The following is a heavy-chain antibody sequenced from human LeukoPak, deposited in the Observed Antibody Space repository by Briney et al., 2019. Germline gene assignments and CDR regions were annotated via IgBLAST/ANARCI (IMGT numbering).Heavy chain of an antibody. CDR2: ISYDGSSK. Sequence: GGSLRLSCAASGFTVSSNYMSWVRQAPGKGLEWVAVISYDGSSKFYADSVKGRFTISRDNSKNTLYLQMNSLRAEDTAVYYCARSIAAPGTWYFDYWGQGTLVTVSS. CDR3: ARSIAAPGTWYFDY. V-gene: IGHV3-30-3*01. CDR1: GFTVSSNY. D-gene: IGHD6-13*01. J-gene: IGHJ4*02.